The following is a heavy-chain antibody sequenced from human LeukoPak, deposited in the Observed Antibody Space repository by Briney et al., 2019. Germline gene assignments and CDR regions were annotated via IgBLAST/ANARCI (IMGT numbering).Heavy chain of an antibody. V-gene: IGHV3-33*01. Sequence: GRPLILSCAASGFTFSHYGMHWVRHAPRNGLEWVSVIWSDGTNQFYADSVKSRFTISRDDLQKTLFLHMSSLRAADTAIYYCTRDAQRGFDYSNSLQYWGQGNLVTVSS. CDR1: GFTFSHYG. D-gene: IGHD4-11*01. J-gene: IGHJ4*02. CDR3: TRDAQRGFDYSNSLQY. CDR2: IWSDGTNQ.